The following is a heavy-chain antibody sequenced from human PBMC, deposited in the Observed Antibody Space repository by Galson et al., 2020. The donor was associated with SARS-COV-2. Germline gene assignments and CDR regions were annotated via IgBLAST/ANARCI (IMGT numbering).Heavy chain of an antibody. CDR3: VRGGWEWIDY. CDR1: GFTFNAYA. J-gene: IGHJ4*02. D-gene: IGHD3-3*01. CDR2: IRGGGYTT. Sequence: GGSLRLSCAASGFTFNAYAMHWARQAPGKGLEWVSLIRGGGYTTYYADSVKGRFTISRDDSTNSLYLQMNNLRTEDTALYYCVRGGWEWIDYWGQGTLVTVSS. V-gene: IGHV3-43*02.